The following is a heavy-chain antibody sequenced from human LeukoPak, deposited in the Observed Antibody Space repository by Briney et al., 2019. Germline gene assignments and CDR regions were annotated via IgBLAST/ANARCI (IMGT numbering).Heavy chain of an antibody. CDR2: ISYDGSNK. CDR1: GFTFSSYG. CDR3: ANGSAFDI. Sequence: QPGRSLRLSCAASGFTFSSYGMHWVRQAPGKGLEWVAVISYDGSNKYYADSVKGRFTISRDNSKNTLYLQMNSLRAEDTAVFYCANGSAFDIWGQGTMVTVSS. V-gene: IGHV3-30*18. D-gene: IGHD1-14*01. J-gene: IGHJ3*02.